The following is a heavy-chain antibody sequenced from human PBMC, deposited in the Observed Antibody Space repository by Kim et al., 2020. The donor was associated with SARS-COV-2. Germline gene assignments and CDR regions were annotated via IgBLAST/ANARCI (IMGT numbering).Heavy chain of an antibody. CDR1: GFALSTYT. J-gene: IGHJ5*02. CDR2: IVGSSGGT. CDR3: AKDRVPDGKWEVDL. V-gene: IGHV3-23*01. Sequence: GGSLRLSCVASGFALSTYTVSWVRQAPGKGLEWVSAIVGSSGGTFYADSVKGRFTISKVNSKNTVYLQMSGLRSEDTAVYYCAKDRVPDGKWEVDLWGRGTRVIVSS. D-gene: IGHD1-26*01.